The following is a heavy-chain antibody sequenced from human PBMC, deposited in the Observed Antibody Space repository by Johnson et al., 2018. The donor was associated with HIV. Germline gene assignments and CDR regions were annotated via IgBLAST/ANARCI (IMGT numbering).Heavy chain of an antibody. D-gene: IGHD3-22*01. J-gene: IGHJ3*02. V-gene: IGHV3-30*02. CDR2: IRYDGSNK. Sequence: QVQLVESGGGVVQPGGSMRLSCAASGFTFSSYGMHWVRQAPGKGLEWVAFIRYDGSNKYYADSVKGRFIISRDNSKNTLYLQMNSLRPDDTAVYFCAKEQPYYYDNRHAFDIWGQGTMVTVSS. CDR3: AKEQPYYYDNRHAFDI. CDR1: GFTFSSYG.